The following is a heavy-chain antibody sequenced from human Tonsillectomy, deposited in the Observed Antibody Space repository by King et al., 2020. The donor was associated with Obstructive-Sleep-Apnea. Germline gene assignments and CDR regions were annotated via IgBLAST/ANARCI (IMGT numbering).Heavy chain of an antibody. V-gene: IGHV3-30-3*01. CDR2: ISYDGSIR. D-gene: IGHD4-17*01. CDR3: ARDLVGDYVLFVGNYFDY. J-gene: IGHJ4*02. Sequence: VQLVESGGGVVQPGRSLRLSCAASGFTLSSYAMHWVRQAPGKGLEWVAVISYDGSIRYYADSVRGRFTISRDNSKNTLYLLMNSLRAEDTAVYYCARDLVGDYVLFVGNYFDYWGQGTPVTVSS. CDR1: GFTLSSYA.